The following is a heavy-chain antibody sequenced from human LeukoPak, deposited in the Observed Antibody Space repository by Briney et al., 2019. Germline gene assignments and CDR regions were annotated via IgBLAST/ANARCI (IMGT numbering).Heavy chain of an antibody. CDR2: IYSCGST. V-gene: IGHV3-53*01. CDR3: VKEGSLYYLDY. J-gene: IGHJ4*02. D-gene: IGHD3-16*01. Sequence: GGSLRLSCAASGFTVSSNYMSWVRQAPGKGLEWVSVIYSCGSTYYADSVKGRFTISRDNSKNTLYLQMNSLRAEDTAVYYCVKEGSLYYLDYWGQGTLVTVSS. CDR1: GFTVSSNY.